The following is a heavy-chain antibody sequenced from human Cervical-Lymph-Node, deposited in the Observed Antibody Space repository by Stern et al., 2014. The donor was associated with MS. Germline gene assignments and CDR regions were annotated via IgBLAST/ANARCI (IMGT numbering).Heavy chain of an antibody. CDR2: IDWDDDK. J-gene: IGHJ4*02. V-gene: IGHV2-70*04. CDR1: GFSLSTSGMR. Sequence: QVTLRESGPALVKPTQTLTLTCTFSGFSLSTSGMRVSWIRQPQGKALEWLARIDWDDDKFYSTSLKTRLTISKDTSKNQVVLTMTNMDPVDTATYYCARSSRDGYKDFDYWGQGTLVTVSS. D-gene: IGHD5-24*01. CDR3: ARSSRDGYKDFDY.